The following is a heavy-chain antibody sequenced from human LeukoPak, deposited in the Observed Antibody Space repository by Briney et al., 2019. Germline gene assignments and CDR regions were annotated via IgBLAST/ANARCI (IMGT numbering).Heavy chain of an antibody. CDR2: INTNTGNP. Sequence: ASVKVSCKASGYTFTSYAMNWVRQAPGQGLEWMGWINTNTGNPTYAQGSTGRFVFSLDTSVSTAYLQISSLKAEDTAVYYCARDIVVPAAISSYGMDVWGQGTTVTVSS. CDR1: GYTFTSYA. J-gene: IGHJ6*02. V-gene: IGHV7-4-1*02. CDR3: ARDIVVPAAISSYGMDV. D-gene: IGHD2-2*01.